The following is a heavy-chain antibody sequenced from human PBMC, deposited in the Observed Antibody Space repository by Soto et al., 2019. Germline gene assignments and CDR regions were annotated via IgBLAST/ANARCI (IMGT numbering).Heavy chain of an antibody. D-gene: IGHD3-22*01. CDR1: GYTFTSYC. CDR2: ISAYNGNT. J-gene: IGHJ4*02. V-gene: IGHV1-18*01. Sequence: ASVKVSCEASGYTFTSYCISWVLQAPGQGLEWMGWISAYNGNTNYAQKLQGRVTMTTDTSTSTAYMELRSLRSDDTAVYYCARASSRYYDSSGYYAYWGQGTLVTVSS. CDR3: ARASSRYYDSSGYYAY.